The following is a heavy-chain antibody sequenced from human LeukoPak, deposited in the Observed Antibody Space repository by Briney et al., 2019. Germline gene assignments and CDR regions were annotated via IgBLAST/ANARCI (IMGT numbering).Heavy chain of an antibody. Sequence: SETLSLTCAVYGGSFSGYYWSWIRQPPGKGLEWIGEINHSGSTNSNPSLKSRVTISVDTSKNQFSLKLSSVTAADTAVYYCARERRYCSGGSCYSRYFDYWGQGTLVTVSS. D-gene: IGHD2-15*01. J-gene: IGHJ4*02. CDR1: GGSFSGYY. CDR2: INHSGST. CDR3: ARERRYCSGGSCYSRYFDY. V-gene: IGHV4-34*01.